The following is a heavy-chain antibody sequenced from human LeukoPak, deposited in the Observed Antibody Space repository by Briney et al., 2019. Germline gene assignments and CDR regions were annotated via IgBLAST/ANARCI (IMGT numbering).Heavy chain of an antibody. V-gene: IGHV3-23*01. CDR2: ISGRGGST. CDR1: GFTFSSYV. J-gene: IGHJ2*01. CDR3: ARGRDVYNYWYFDL. D-gene: IGHD5-24*01. Sequence: GGSLRLSCAASGFTFSSYVMSWVRQAPGKGLEWVSGISGRGGSTYYADSVKGRFTISRNNSKNTLYLQMTSLRAEDTAVYYCARGRDVYNYWYFDLWGRGTLVTVSS.